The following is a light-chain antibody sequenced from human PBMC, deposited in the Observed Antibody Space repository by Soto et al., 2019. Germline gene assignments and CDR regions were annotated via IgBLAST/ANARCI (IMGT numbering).Light chain of an antibody. CDR2: KGT. CDR1: SSDVGAYNS. V-gene: IGLV2-23*01. Sequence: QSVLAQPASVSGSPGQSITISCTGTSSDVGAYNSVSWYQQHPHRAPQVIIYKGTQRPSGVSNRFSGSTSGNAASLTISALQADDEAEYFCCSSAPESHYVSGTGTKVT. CDR3: CSSAPESHYV. J-gene: IGLJ1*01.